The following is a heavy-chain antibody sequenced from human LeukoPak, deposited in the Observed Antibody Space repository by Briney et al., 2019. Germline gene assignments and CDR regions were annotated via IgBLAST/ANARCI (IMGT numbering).Heavy chain of an antibody. CDR1: GFTFSIYA. D-gene: IGHD3-22*01. CDR3: AKGSTYYYDNSGAAFDI. J-gene: IGHJ3*02. V-gene: IGHV3-23*01. Sequence: GGSLRLSCAASGFTFSIYAMSWVRQAPGKGLEWVSGISGSATGAYYADSVKGRFTISRDNSLNTLYLQMNSLRAEDTAVYYCAKGSTYYYDNSGAAFDIWGQGTMVTVSS. CDR2: ISGSATGA.